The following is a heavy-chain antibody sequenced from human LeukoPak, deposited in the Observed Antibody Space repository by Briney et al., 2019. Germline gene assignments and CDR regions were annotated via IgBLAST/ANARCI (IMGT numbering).Heavy chain of an antibody. CDR1: GFTFSSYA. CDR2: ISGSGGST. Sequence: GSLGLSCAASGFTFSSYAMSGVRQAPGQGLEWVSAISGSGGSTHYADSVKGRFTISRDNSKNKLYLQMNSLRAEDTAVYCCAKDYYYDSSGYSGTDYWGQGTLVTVSS. D-gene: IGHD3-22*01. J-gene: IGHJ4*02. V-gene: IGHV3-23*01. CDR3: AKDYYYDSSGYSGTDY.